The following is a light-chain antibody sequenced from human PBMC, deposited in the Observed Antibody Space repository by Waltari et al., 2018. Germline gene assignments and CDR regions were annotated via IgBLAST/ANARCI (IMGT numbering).Light chain of an antibody. J-gene: IGKJ1*01. CDR3: QQSYSTPWT. CDR2: AAS. Sequence: DIQMTQSPSSLSASVGDRVTITCRASQSISSYLKWYQQKPGKAHKLRIYAASSLQSGVPSSFSGSGSGTDFTLTISSLQPEDFAPYYCQQSYSTPWTFGQGTKVEIK. V-gene: IGKV1-39*01. CDR1: QSISSY.